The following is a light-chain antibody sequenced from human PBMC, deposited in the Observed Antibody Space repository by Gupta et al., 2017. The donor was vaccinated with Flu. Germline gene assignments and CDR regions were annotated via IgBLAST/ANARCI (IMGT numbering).Light chain of an antibody. Sequence: GSISCTGTDSEVGDYGFITRYQDHPTKAPKLMVFEVSKRPTEVPDRFSGSKSGNTASLTVSVRQAEDEGDYYCNSYSGSNSFVFETGTKVTVL. J-gene: IGLJ1*01. V-gene: IGLV2-8*01. CDR2: EVS. CDR1: DSEVGDYGF. CDR3: NSYSGSNSFV.